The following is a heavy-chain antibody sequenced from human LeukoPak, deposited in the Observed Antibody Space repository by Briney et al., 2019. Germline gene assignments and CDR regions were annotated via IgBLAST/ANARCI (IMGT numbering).Heavy chain of an antibody. V-gene: IGHV3-30*02. CDR2: IRYDGSNK. Sequence: GGSLRLSCAASGFTFSSYGMHWVRQAPGKGLEWVAFIRYDGSNKYYADSVKGRFTISRDNSKNTLYLQMNSLRAEDTAVYYCARNGGSYWGGDFDYWGQGTLVTVSS. CDR1: GFTFSSYG. D-gene: IGHD1-26*01. J-gene: IGHJ4*02. CDR3: ARNGGSYWGGDFDY.